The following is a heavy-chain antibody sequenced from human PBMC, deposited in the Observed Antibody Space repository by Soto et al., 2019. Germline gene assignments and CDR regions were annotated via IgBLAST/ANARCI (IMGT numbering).Heavy chain of an antibody. CDR3: ARVKYYDSSGYLGAWYFDL. J-gene: IGHJ2*01. CDR1: GGSIRSGDYY. V-gene: IGHV4-30-4*01. D-gene: IGHD3-22*01. Sequence: QVQLQESGPGLAKPSQTLSLTCTVSGGSIRSGDYYWSWIRQPPGKGLEWIGHIYSSGTTYYNPSLKSRVIISLDTSKNQLSLKLSSVTAADTAVYYCARVKYYDSSGYLGAWYFDLWGRGTLVSVSS. CDR2: IYSSGTT.